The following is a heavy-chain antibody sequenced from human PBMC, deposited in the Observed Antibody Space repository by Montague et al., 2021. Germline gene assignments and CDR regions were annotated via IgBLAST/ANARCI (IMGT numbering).Heavy chain of an antibody. CDR1: GFTFSSYW. V-gene: IGHV3-74*01. J-gene: IGHJ4*02. D-gene: IGHD2-21*02. CDR2: INTDGSNE. CDR3: ATWVTADELRY. Sequence: SLRLSCALSGFTFSSYWMHWVRQPPGKGLEWMSFINTDGSNERYADSVKGRFTISRDSARNMLYLQMDSLRVEDTAVYYCATWVTADELRYWGQGTLVTVSS.